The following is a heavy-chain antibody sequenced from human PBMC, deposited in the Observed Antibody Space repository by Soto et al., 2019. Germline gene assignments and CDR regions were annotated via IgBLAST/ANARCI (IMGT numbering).Heavy chain of an antibody. CDR3: AKDGGGNWNDPVYGMDV. D-gene: IGHD1-1*01. V-gene: IGHV3-23*01. CDR2: ISGSGGST. Sequence: EVQLLESGGGLVQPGGSLRLSCAASGFTFSSYAMSWVRQAPGKGLEWVSAISGSGGSTYYADSVKGRFTISRDNSKNPLYLQMNSLRAEDTAVYYCAKDGGGNWNDPVYGMDVWGQGTTVTVSS. J-gene: IGHJ6*02. CDR1: GFTFSSYA.